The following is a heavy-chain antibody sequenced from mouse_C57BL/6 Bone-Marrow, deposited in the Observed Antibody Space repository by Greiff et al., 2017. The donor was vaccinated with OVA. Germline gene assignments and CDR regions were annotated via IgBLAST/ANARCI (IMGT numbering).Heavy chain of an antibody. D-gene: IGHD2-3*01. J-gene: IGHJ2*01. CDR2: IDPSDSET. V-gene: IGHV1-52*01. CDR3: ARSGDGYYFDY. Sequence: QVQLKQPGAELVRPGSSVKLSCKASGYTFTSYWMHWVKQRPIQGLEWIGNIDPSDSETHYNQKFKDKATLTVDKSSSTAYMQLSSLTSEDSAVYYCARSGDGYYFDYWGQGTTLTVSS. CDR1: GYTFTSYW.